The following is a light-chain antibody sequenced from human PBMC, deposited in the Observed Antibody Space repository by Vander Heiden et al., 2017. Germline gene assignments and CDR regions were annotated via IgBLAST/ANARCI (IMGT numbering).Light chain of an antibody. V-gene: IGLV3-1*01. CDR3: QAWDSSTEGV. J-gene: IGLJ1*01. CDR2: QDS. Sequence: SYELTQPPSVSVSPGQPASITCSGDKLGDKYACWYQQKPGQSPVLVIYQDSKRPSGIPERFSGSNSGNTATLTISGTQAMDEADYYCQAWDSSTEGVFGTGTKVTVL. CDR1: KLGDKY.